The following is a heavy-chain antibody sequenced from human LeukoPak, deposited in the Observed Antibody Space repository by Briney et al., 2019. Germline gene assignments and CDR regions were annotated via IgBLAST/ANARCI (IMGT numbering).Heavy chain of an antibody. J-gene: IGHJ4*02. D-gene: IGHD6-19*01. CDR3: AKGPGIAVATVDY. CDR1: GFTFSSYW. CDR2: IKQDGSEK. V-gene: IGHV3-7*03. Sequence: PGGSLRLSCAASGFTFSSYWMSWVRQAPGKGLEGVANIKQDGSEKYYVDSVKGRFTISRDNAKNSLYLQMNSLRPEDTALYYCAKGPGIAVATVDYWGLGIWVTVSS.